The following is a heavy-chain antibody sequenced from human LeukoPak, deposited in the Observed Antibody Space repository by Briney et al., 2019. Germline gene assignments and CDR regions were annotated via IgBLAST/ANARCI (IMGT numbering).Heavy chain of an antibody. J-gene: IGHJ4*02. CDR3: ARALPLYSGYDEIFDY. D-gene: IGHD5-12*01. V-gene: IGHV4-4*07. Sequence: SETLSLTCTVSGGSISSYYWSWIRQPAGKGLEWIGRIYTSGSTNYNPSLKSRVTMSVDTSKNQFSLKLSSVTAADTAVYYCARALPLYSGYDEIFDYWGQGTLVTVSS. CDR2: IYTSGST. CDR1: GGSISSYY.